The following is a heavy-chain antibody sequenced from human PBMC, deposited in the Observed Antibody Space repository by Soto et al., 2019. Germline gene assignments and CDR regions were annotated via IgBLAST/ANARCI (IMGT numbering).Heavy chain of an antibody. Sequence: ASVKVSCKASGYTFTSYDINCVRQATGQGLEWMGWMNSNSGNTGYAQTVQGRVTMTRNTSISTAYMVLSSLRSKDTAVYYCARGRYSSSGWGHYGMDVWGQGTTVTVSS. CDR3: ARGRYSSSGWGHYGMDV. CDR2: MNSNSGNT. J-gene: IGHJ6*02. D-gene: IGHD6-19*01. V-gene: IGHV1-8*01. CDR1: GYTFTSYD.